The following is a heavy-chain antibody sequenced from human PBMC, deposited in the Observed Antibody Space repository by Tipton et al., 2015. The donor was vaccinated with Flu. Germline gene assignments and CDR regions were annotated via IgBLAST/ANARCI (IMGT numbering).Heavy chain of an antibody. CDR3: AKDLRFAVTSGY. V-gene: IGHV3-23*01. J-gene: IGHJ4*02. Sequence: SLRLSCAASGFTFSSYAMSWVRQAPGKGLEWVSAISGSGGSTYYADSVKGRFTISRDNSKNTLYLQMNSLRAEDTAVYYCAKDLRFAVTSGYWGQGTLVAVSS. D-gene: IGHD4-17*01. CDR2: ISGSGGST. CDR1: GFTFSSYA.